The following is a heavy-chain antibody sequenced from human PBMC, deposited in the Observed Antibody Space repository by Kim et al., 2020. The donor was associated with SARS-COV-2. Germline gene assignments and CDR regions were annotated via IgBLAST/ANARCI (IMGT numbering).Heavy chain of an antibody. CDR3: ARGAGGRDIVVVPAAIANFDY. V-gene: IGHV4-34*01. J-gene: IGHJ4*02. CDR1: GGSFSGYY. D-gene: IGHD2-2*01. Sequence: SETLSLTCAVYGGSFSGYYWSWIRQPPGKGLEWIGEINHSGSTNYNPSLKSRVTISVDTSKNQFSLKLSSVTAADTAVYYCARGAGGRDIVVVPAAIANFDYWGQGTLVTVSS. CDR2: INHSGST.